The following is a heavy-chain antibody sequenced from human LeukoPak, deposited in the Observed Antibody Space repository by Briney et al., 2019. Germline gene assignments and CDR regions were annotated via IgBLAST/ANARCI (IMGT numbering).Heavy chain of an antibody. CDR1: GFTFSRFW. Sequence: GGSLRLSCAASGFTFSRFWMNWVRQAPGRGVEWVANIDQSGGRNNYVDSVKGRFTISRDNAKNSLFLEMSSLRADDTAVYFCARDVEGGTFDIWGQGTTVTVSS. CDR3: ARDVEGGTFDI. V-gene: IGHV3-7*05. D-gene: IGHD3-16*01. CDR2: IDQSGGRN. J-gene: IGHJ3*02.